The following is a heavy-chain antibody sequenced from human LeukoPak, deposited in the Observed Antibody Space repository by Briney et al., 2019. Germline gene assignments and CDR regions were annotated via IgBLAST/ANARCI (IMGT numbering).Heavy chain of an antibody. CDR3: ARDNVVGATYFDY. J-gene: IGHJ4*02. CDR2: IKQDVSEI. V-gene: IGHV3-7*01. CDR1: GFTFSSYW. Sequence: GGSLRLSCAASGFTFSSYWMSWVRQAPGKGLEWVANIKQDVSEIYYVDSVKGRFTISRDNTKNSLYLQMNSLRAEDTAVYYCARDNVVGATYFDYWGQGTLVTVSS. D-gene: IGHD1-26*01.